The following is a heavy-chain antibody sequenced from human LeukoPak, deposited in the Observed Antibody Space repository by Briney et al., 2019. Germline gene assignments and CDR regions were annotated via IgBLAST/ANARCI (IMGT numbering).Heavy chain of an antibody. CDR3: ARGNEIVATRGYYYYYYMDV. D-gene: IGHD5-12*01. J-gene: IGHJ6*03. CDR2: IEYSETST. Sequence: GGSLRLSCTVSGFTLSSYEMSWIRQAPGKGLEWVSSIEYSETSTHYADSVKGRFTISRDNSKNTLYLQMNSLRAEDTAVYYCARGNEIVATRGYYYYYYMDVWGKGTTVTVSS. V-gene: IGHV3-23*01. CDR1: GFTLSSYE.